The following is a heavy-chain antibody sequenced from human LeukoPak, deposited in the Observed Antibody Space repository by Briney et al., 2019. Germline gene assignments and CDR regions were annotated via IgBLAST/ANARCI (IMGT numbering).Heavy chain of an antibody. D-gene: IGHD3-22*01. CDR2: IRYDGSNK. Sequence: GGSLRLSCAASGFTFSSYGMHWVRQAPGKGLEWVAFIRYDGSNKYYADSVKGRFTISRDNSKNTLYLQMNSLRAEDTAVYYCAKDGYYYDSSGYPDAFDIWGQGTMVTVSS. CDR3: AKDGYYYDSSGYPDAFDI. CDR1: GFTFSSYG. V-gene: IGHV3-30*02. J-gene: IGHJ3*02.